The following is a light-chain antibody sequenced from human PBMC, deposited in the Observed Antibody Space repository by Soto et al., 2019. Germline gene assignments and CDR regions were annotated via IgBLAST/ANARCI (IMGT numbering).Light chain of an antibody. CDR3: QQYYSTSYG. Sequence: DIVMTQSPDSLAVSLGERATINCKSSQSVLYSSNNKNYLAWYQQKPGQPPKLLIYWASTRESGVPDRFSGSGSGTYFTLTISSLQAEDVAVYYCQQYYSTSYGFGQGTKLEIK. V-gene: IGKV4-1*01. J-gene: IGKJ2*03. CDR1: QSVLYSSNNKNY. CDR2: WAS.